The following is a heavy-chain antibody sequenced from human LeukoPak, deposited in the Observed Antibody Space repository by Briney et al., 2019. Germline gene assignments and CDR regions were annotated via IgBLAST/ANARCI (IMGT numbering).Heavy chain of an antibody. CDR1: GLTFSSYW. V-gene: IGHV3-74*01. D-gene: IGHD1-1*01. CDR3: TRERKYDSNFDY. CDR2: IKSDGSST. Sequence: GGSLRLSCAASGLTFSSYWMHWVRQAPGKGLVWVSRIKSDGSSTSYADSVKGRFTISRDNAKNTLNLQMNSLRAEDTAVYYCTRERKYDSNFDYWGQGTLVTVSS. J-gene: IGHJ4*02.